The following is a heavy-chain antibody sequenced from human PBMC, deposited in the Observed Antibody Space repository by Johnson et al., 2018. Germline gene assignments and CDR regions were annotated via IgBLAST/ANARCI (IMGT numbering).Heavy chain of an antibody. CDR1: GFTFSSYW. Sequence: VQLQESGGGLVQPGGSLRLSCAASGFTFSSYWMHWVRQAPGKGLVWVSRIYSDGSRISYADSVKGRFTISRDNAKNTLYLQMNSLRAEDTAVYYCARDQNSVAAGTTYDPWGQGTLVTVSS. J-gene: IGHJ5*02. D-gene: IGHD6-13*01. CDR3: ARDQNSVAAGTTYDP. V-gene: IGHV3-74*01. CDR2: IYSDGSRI.